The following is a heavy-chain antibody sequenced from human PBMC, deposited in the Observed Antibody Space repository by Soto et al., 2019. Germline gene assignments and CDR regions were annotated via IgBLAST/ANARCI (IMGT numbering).Heavy chain of an antibody. J-gene: IGHJ4*02. V-gene: IGHV3-30-3*01. Sequence: QVQLVESGGGVVQPGRSLRLSCAASGFTFSSYAMHWVRQAPGKGLEWVAVISYDGSNKYYADYVKGRFTISRDNSKNTLYLQMNSLRAEDTAVYYCARDFDYWGQGTLVTVSS. CDR3: ARDFDY. CDR2: ISYDGSNK. CDR1: GFTFSSYA.